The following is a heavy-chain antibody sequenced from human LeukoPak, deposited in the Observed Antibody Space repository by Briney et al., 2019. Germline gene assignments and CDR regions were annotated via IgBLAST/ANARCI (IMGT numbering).Heavy chain of an antibody. CDR2: MRPNNGNT. J-gene: IGHJ4*02. V-gene: IGHV1-8*01. Sequence: ASVKVSCKASGYPFSSYDVNWVRQAAGQGLEWIGWMRPNNGNTGYAQKFQDRVTMTRDTSIITAYMELRSLTSEDTAVYYCARGPPESTSSDSWGQGTLVTISS. CDR3: ARGPPESTSSDS. D-gene: IGHD2-2*01. CDR1: GYPFSSYD.